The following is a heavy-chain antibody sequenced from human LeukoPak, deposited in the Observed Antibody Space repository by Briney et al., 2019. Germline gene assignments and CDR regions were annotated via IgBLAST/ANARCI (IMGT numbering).Heavy chain of an antibody. D-gene: IGHD2-2*01. CDR1: GYTFTGYY. V-gene: IGHV1-2*04. J-gene: IGHJ6*02. CDR3: ARAGCSSTSCYAGPSPYYYYGMDV. CDR2: INPNSGGT. Sequence: ASVKVSCKASGYTFTGYYMHWVRQAPGQGLEWMGWINPNSGGTNYAQKFQGWVTMTRDTSISTAYMELSRLRSDDTAVYYCARAGCSSTSCYAGPSPYYYYGMDVWGQGITVTVSS.